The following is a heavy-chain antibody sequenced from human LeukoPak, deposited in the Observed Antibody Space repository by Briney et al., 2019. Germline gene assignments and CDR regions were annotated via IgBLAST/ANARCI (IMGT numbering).Heavy chain of an antibody. V-gene: IGHV4-30-2*01. D-gene: IGHD2-2*02. CDR1: GGSISSGGYY. Sequence: ASETLSLTCTVSGGSISSGGYYWSWIRQPPGKGLEWIGYIYHSGSTYYKPSLKSRVTISVDRSKNQFSLKLSSVTAADTAVYYCARHMPTAAAIVDYWGQGTLVTVSS. CDR2: IYHSGST. J-gene: IGHJ4*02. CDR3: ARHMPTAAAIVDY.